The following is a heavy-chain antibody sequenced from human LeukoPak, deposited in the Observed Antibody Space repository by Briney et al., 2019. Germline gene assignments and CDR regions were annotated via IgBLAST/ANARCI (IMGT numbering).Heavy chain of an antibody. Sequence: SETLSLTCTVFGGSTGSSSYYWGWIGQPPGKGLGWIGSIYYSGSTYYNPSLKSRVTISVDTSKNQFSLKLSSVTAADTAVYYCARRSQRAELPTYNWFDPWGQGTLVTVSS. V-gene: IGHV4-39*01. CDR2: IYYSGST. D-gene: IGHD1-26*01. J-gene: IGHJ5*02. CDR1: GGSTGSSSYY. CDR3: ARRSQRAELPTYNWFDP.